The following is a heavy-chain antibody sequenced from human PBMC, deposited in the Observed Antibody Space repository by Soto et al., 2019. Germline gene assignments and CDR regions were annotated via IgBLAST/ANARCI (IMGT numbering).Heavy chain of an antibody. CDR2: INHSGST. CDR1: GGSFSGYY. CDR3: ARAVRFLEWLLYSYYGMDV. V-gene: IGHV4-34*01. Sequence: SETLSLTCAVYGGSFSGYYWSWIRQPPGKGLEWIGEINHSGSTNYNPSLKSRVTISVDTSKNQFSLKLSSVTAADTAVYYCARAVRFLEWLLYSYYGMDVWGQGTTVPVSS. D-gene: IGHD3-3*01. J-gene: IGHJ6*02.